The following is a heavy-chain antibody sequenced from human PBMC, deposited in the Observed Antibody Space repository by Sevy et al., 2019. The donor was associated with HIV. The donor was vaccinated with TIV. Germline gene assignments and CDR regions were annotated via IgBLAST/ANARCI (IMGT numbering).Heavy chain of an antibody. V-gene: IGHV3-21*01. J-gene: IGHJ6*02. D-gene: IGHD3-3*01. CDR3: ARDKTILEGRYGMDV. CDR2: VFSSSSYI. Sequence: GESLKLSFAASGFTFRSYNMNWVRQAPGKGLELVSFVFSSSSYIYYAVSVKGRFTISRDNAKNSLYLQMNSLRAEDTAVYYCARDKTILEGRYGMDVWGQGTTVTVSS. CDR1: GFTFRSYN.